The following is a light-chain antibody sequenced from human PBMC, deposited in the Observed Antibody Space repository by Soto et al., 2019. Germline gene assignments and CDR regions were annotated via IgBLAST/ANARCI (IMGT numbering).Light chain of an antibody. Sequence: DIQMTQSPSTLSASVGDRVTIPCRASQMSRNWLDWYQQKPGKAPKLLIDKASSLERLGPSVFSGSGSVTYFTLTSSSLQPAAFATYSCQQSYSTTLTFGPGTNVEIK. CDR2: KAS. V-gene: IGKV1-5*03. J-gene: IGKJ1*01. CDR3: QQSYSTTLT. CDR1: QMSRNW.